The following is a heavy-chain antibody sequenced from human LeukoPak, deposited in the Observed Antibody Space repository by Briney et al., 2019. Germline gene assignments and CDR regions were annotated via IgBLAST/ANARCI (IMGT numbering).Heavy chain of an antibody. J-gene: IGHJ4*02. CDR1: GGTFSSYA. CDR3: ATEAERPGYSSGLGFDH. D-gene: IGHD6-19*01. Sequence: SVKVSCKASGGTFSSYAISWVRQAPGQGLEWMGGIIPIFGTANYAQKFQGRVTITADESTSTAYMELSSLRSEDTAVYYCATEAERPGYSSGLGFDHWGQGTLVTVSS. V-gene: IGHV1-69*13. CDR2: IIPIFGTA.